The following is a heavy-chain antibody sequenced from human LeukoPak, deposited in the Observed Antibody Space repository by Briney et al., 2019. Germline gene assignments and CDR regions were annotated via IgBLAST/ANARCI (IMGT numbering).Heavy chain of an antibody. CDR3: ARDRAGYSYGLNLDY. CDR2: IIPIFGTA. V-gene: IGHV1-69*01. J-gene: IGHJ4*02. D-gene: IGHD5-18*01. Sequence: IIPIFGTANYAQKFQGRVTITADESTSTAYMELSSLRSEDTAVYYCARDRAGYSYGLNLDYWGQGTLVTVSS.